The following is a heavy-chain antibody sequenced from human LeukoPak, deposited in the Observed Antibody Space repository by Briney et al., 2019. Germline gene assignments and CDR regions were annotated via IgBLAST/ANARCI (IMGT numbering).Heavy chain of an antibody. V-gene: IGHV1-18*01. Sequence: GASVKVSCKASGYTFSNYAISWVRQAPGQGLEWMGWIGAYNGNPDYTQSLQGRVTMTTDTSTSTAYMELRSLKSDDTAVYYCAREDPGGAFDVWGRGTMVTDS. CDR3: AREDPGGAFDV. CDR2: IGAYNGNP. J-gene: IGHJ3*01. D-gene: IGHD3-16*01. CDR1: GYTFSNYA.